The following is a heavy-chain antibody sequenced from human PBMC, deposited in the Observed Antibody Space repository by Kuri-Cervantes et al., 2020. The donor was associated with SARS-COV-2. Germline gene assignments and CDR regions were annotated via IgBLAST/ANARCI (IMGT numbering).Heavy chain of an antibody. Sequence: GESLKISCAASGFTFDDYGMSWVRQAPGKGLEWVSGINWNGGSTGYADSVKGRFTISRDNAKNSLYLQMNSLRAEDTAVYYCARVVFRRELPGAFDIWGQGTMVTVSS. D-gene: IGHD1-26*01. CDR1: GFTFDDYG. V-gene: IGHV3-20*04. J-gene: IGHJ3*02. CDR2: INWNGGST. CDR3: ARVVFRRELPGAFDI.